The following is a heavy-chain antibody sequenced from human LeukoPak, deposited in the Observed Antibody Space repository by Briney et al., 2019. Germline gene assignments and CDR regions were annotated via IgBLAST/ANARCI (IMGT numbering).Heavy chain of an antibody. CDR1: GFTCSRYW. V-gene: IGHV3-74*01. CDR2: ISADGSVT. CDR3: ATAGGDGSRMGFDP. Sequence: PGGSLRLSCADSGFTCSRYWMHWVRQTPGKGLVWVSCISADGSVTRYADSVKGRFTISRDNTKSTLYLQMHSLRAEDTAVYYCATAGGDGSRMGFDPWGQGTLVTVSS. J-gene: IGHJ5*02. D-gene: IGHD2-15*01.